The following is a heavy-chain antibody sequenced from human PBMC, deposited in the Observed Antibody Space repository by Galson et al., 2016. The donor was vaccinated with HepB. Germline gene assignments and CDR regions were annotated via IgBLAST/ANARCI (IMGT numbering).Heavy chain of an antibody. D-gene: IGHD6-6*01. CDR2: IYYTGMT. J-gene: IGHJ4*02. CDR1: GGSISSSTYY. CDR3: ARHPNPPYRSSSNAVRDY. Sequence: SETLSLTCSVSGGSISSSTYYWGWIRQPPGKGLQWIGSIYYTGMTHYSPSLTSRVTVSVDTANNQFYLILSSVTAGDTAVYYCARHPNPPYRSSSNAVRDYWGQGTLVSVSS. V-gene: IGHV4-39*01.